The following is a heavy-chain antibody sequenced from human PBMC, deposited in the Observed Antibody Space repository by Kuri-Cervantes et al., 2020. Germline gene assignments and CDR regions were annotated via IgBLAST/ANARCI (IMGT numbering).Heavy chain of an antibody. CDR2: IYHSGST. D-gene: IGHD6-13*01. Sequence: SETLSLTCAVPGYSISSGYYWGWIRQPPGKGLEWIGSIYHSGSTYYNPSLKSRVTISVDTSKNQFSLKLSSVTAADTAVYYCARELRYSSSWYTHNWFDPWGQGTLVTVSS. CDR3: ARELRYSSSWYTHNWFDP. J-gene: IGHJ5*02. V-gene: IGHV4-38-2*02. CDR1: GYSISSGYY.